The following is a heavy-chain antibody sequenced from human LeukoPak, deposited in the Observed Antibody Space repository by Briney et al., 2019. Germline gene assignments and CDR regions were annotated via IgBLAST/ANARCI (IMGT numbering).Heavy chain of an antibody. CDR3: ARYYIGGRCFDY. Sequence: GASVKVSCKASGYTFTSYGISWVRQAPGQGLEWMGWINPNSGGTNYAQKFQGRVTMTRDTSIRTAYMELSRLRSDDTAMYYCARYYIGGRCFDYWGQGTLVTVSS. V-gene: IGHV1-2*02. D-gene: IGHD3-10*01. CDR1: GYTFTSYG. J-gene: IGHJ4*02. CDR2: INPNSGGT.